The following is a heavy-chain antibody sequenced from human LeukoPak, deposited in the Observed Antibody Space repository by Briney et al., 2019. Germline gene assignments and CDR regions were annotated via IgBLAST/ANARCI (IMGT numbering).Heavy chain of an antibody. Sequence: GESLKISCKGSGYSFTSYWIGWVRQMPGKGLEWMGIIYPGDSDTRYSPSFQGQVTISADKSISTAYLQWSSLKASDTAMYYCARPYPALGFDWSLDAFDIWGQGTMVTVSS. CDR3: ARPYPALGFDWSLDAFDI. D-gene: IGHD3-9*01. V-gene: IGHV5-51*01. J-gene: IGHJ3*02. CDR2: IYPGDSDT. CDR1: GYSFTSYW.